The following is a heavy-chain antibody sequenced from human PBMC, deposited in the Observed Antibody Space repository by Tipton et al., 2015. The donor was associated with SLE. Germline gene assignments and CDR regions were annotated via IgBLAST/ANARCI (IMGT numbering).Heavy chain of an antibody. V-gene: IGHV3-23*01. CDR1: GFTFSSYA. CDR2: INRNGRTP. J-gene: IGHJ3*02. D-gene: IGHD4-17*01. Sequence: SLRLSCAASGFTFSSYAMSWVRQAPGKGLESVSLINRNGRTPYYADSVKGRFTISRDNSKNTLYLQMNSLRAEDTAVYYCAKHYGDNIWRAFDIWGQGTMVTVSS. CDR3: AKHYGDNIWRAFDI.